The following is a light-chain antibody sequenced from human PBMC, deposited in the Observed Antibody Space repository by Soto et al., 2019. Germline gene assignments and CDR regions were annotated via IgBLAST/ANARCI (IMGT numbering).Light chain of an antibody. CDR3: QHYSHYPWT. CDR2: QAS. J-gene: IGKJ1*01. V-gene: IGKV1-5*03. Sequence: DIKMTQSPSTLSASPGDRVIITCRASQSINKWLAWYQQRPGEAPKLLIYQASHLQSGVPSRFSGSGSETEFSLTISSLQPADFATYYSQHYSHYPWTFGQGTKVEIK. CDR1: QSINKW.